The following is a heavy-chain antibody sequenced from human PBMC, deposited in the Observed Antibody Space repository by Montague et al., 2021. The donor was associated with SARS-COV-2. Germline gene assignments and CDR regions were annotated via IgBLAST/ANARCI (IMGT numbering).Heavy chain of an antibody. CDR1: GDSINNVNYF. CDR3: ARVSGYGSGSSFNWFDS. CDR2: VYMSGST. D-gene: IGHD3-10*01. V-gene: IGHV4-61*02. J-gene: IGHJ5*01. Sequence: TLSLTCSVFGDSINNVNYFWSWIRQPAGKGLEWIGRVYMSGSTDYNPSLKSRVTMLLDKSASELTLQVTSVTAADTAVYYCARVSGYGSGSSFNWFDSWGQGLVVTVSS.